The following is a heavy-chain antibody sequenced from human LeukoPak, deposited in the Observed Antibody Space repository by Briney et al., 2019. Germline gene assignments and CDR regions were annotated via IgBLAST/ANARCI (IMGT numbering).Heavy chain of an antibody. V-gene: IGHV1-18*04. CDR2: ISAYNGNT. CDR1: GYTFTSYY. Sequence: ASVKVSCKASGYTFTSYYMHWVRQAPGQGLEWMGWISAYNGNTNYAQKLQGRVTMTTDTSTSTAYMELRSLRSDDTAVYYCARGKTTYSRNLYYFDYWGQGTLVTVSS. J-gene: IGHJ4*02. D-gene: IGHD1-7*01. CDR3: ARGKTTYSRNLYYFDY.